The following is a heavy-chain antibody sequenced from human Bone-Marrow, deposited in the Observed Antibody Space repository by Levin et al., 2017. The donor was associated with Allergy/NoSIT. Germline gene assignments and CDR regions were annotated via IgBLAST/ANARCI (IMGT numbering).Heavy chain of an antibody. J-gene: IGHJ6*02. CDR1: GFNFNNAW. Sequence: RSGGSLRLSCAASGFNFNNAWMNWVRQAPGKGLEWIGRIKSKSDGETTGYAAPLRDRFTISREDSKSTLYLQMNSLKTEDTAVYYCVTDCGGRCSSIYGLDVWGQGTTVTVSS. D-gene: IGHD2-15*01. CDR3: VTDCGGRCSSIYGLDV. CDR2: IKSKSDGETT. V-gene: IGHV3-15*01.